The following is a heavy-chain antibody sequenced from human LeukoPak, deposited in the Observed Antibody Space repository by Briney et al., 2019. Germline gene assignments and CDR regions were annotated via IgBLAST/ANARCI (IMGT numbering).Heavy chain of an antibody. Sequence: GASVKVSCKASGYTFTKYGVSWVRQAPGQGLEWMGWISAYNGDIKYAQRGKGRVTMTTDTSTSTVYMELRSLRSDDTAVYYCARESGSDALDIWGQGTMVTVS. CDR1: GYTFTKYG. V-gene: IGHV1-18*01. J-gene: IGHJ3*02. CDR3: ARESGSDALDI. CDR2: ISAYNGDI.